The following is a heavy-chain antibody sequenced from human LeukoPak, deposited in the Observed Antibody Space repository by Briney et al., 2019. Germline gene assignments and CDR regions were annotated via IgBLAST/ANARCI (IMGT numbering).Heavy chain of an antibody. CDR3: ARHMTEGSGYYRFDY. V-gene: IGHV1-2*02. CDR1: GYTFTGYY. Sequence: ASVKVSCKASGYTFTGYYMHWVRQAPGQGLEWMGWINPNSGGTNYAQKFQGRVTMTRDTSISTAYMELSRLRSDDTAVYYCARHMTEGSGYYRFDYWGQGTLVTVSS. CDR2: INPNSGGT. J-gene: IGHJ4*02. D-gene: IGHD3-22*01.